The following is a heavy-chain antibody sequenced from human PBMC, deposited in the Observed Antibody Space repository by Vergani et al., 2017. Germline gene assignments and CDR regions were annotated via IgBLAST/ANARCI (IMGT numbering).Heavy chain of an antibody. D-gene: IGHD3-10*01. Sequence: QVQLVQSGAEVKKPGSSVKVSCKASGGTFSSYAISWVRQAPGQGLEWMGGIIPIFGTANYAQKFQGRVTITADESTSTAYMELSSLRSEDTAVYYCASPPGGYEEFYFDYWGQGTLVTVSS. J-gene: IGHJ4*02. V-gene: IGHV1-69*01. CDR3: ASPPGGYEEFYFDY. CDR1: GGTFSSYA. CDR2: IIPIFGTA.